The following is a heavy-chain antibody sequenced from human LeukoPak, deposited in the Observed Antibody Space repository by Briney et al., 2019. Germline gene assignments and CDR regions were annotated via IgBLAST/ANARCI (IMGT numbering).Heavy chain of an antibody. J-gene: IGHJ6*03. D-gene: IGHD3-16*01. CDR1: GFTFDDYA. CDR3: AKGAAGRYVTGYYYYYMDV. V-gene: IGHV3-9*03. CDR2: ISWNSGST. Sequence: GRSLRLSCAASGFTFDDYAMHWVRQAPGKGLEWVSGISWNSGSTGYADSVKGRFTISRDNAKNSLYLQMNSLRAEDMALYYCAKGAAGRYVTGYYYYYMDVWGKGTTVTVSS.